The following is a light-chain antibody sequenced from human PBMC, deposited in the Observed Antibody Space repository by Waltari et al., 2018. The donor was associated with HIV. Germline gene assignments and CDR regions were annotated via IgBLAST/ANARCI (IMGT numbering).Light chain of an antibody. V-gene: IGKV1-39*01. CDR3: QQFFSTLIT. J-gene: IGKJ5*01. CDR1: RSIVNY. CDR2: DAS. Sequence: DIQMTHTPSSLSASVGESVTITCRASRSIVNYLNWYQQKTGGAPKLLRFDASRLQSRVPSRISASGSGTDCTLTISSLQPEDFATYGCQQFFSTLITFGQGTRLEI.